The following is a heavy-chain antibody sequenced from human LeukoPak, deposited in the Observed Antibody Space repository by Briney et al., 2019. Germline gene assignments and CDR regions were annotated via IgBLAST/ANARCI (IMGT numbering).Heavy chain of an antibody. V-gene: IGHV3-21*01. D-gene: IGHD1-26*01. J-gene: IGHJ3*02. CDR3: ARALPSPLYSGSYADAFDI. CDR1: GFTFSSHA. CDR2: ISSSSSYI. Sequence: GGSLRLSCAASGFTFSSHAMHWVRQAPGKGLEWVSSISSSSSYIYYADSVKGRFTISRDNAKNSLYLQMNSLRAEDTAVYYCARALPSPLYSGSYADAFDIWGQGTMVTVSS.